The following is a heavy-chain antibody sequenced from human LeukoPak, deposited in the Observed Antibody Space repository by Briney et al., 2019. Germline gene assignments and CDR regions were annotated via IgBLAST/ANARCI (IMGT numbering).Heavy chain of an antibody. V-gene: IGHV4-34*01. Sequence: PSETLSLTCAVYGGSFSGYYWSWIRQPPGKGLEWIGEINHSGSTNYNPSLKSRVTISVDTSKNQFSLKLSSVTAADTAVYYSARGRRWSRKGFDPWGQGTLVTVSS. CDR1: GGSFSGYY. J-gene: IGHJ5*02. D-gene: IGHD4-23*01. CDR2: INHSGST. CDR3: ARGRRWSRKGFDP.